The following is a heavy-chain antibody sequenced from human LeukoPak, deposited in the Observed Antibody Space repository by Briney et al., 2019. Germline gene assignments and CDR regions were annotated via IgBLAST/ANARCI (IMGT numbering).Heavy chain of an antibody. CDR1: GFTFSSSA. J-gene: IGHJ5*02. CDR2: ISGSGSGGST. CDR3: AKDMRFDP. V-gene: IGHV3-23*01. D-gene: IGHD3-16*01. Sequence: GGSLRLSCAASGFTFSSSAMSWVRQAPGKGLEWVSSISGSGSGGSTYYADSVKGRFTISRDNSKNTLYLQMNSLRAEDTAIYFCAKDMRFDPWGQGTLVTVSS.